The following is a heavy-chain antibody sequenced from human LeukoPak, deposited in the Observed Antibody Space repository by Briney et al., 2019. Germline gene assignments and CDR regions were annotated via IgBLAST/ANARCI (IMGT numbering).Heavy chain of an antibody. CDR1: GFTVSSYA. CDR2: ISGSGSST. V-gene: IGHV3-23*01. CDR3: ALFLPSMVRGVTHYYYYGMDV. Sequence: GGSLRLSCAASGFTVSSYAMSWVRQAPGKGLEWVSAISGSGSSTYYADSVKGRFTISRDNSKNTLYLQMNSLRAEDTAVYYCALFLPSMVRGVTHYYYYGMDVWGQGTTVTVSS. D-gene: IGHD3-10*01. J-gene: IGHJ6*02.